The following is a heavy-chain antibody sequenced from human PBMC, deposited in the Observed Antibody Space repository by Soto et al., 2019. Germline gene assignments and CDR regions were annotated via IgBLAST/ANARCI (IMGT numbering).Heavy chain of an antibody. D-gene: IGHD1-26*01. CDR3: AKNQGVELVPLATVDWFDP. J-gene: IGHJ5*02. CDR2: ISGSGFKK. Sequence: GGSLRLSCTGSGFTFGDFGMSWVRQAPGKGLEWISSISGSGFKKYYADSVKGRFTISRDNSKSTVYLELNNLSAEDTAVYHCAKNQGVELVPLATVDWFDPWGQGSVVTVSS. CDR1: GFTFGDFG. V-gene: IGHV3-23*01.